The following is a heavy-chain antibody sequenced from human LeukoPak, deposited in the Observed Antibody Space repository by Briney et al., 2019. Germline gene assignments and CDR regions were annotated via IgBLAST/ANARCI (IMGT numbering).Heavy chain of an antibody. Sequence: SETLSLTCTVSGGSISSSSYYWGWIRQPPGKGLEWIGSIYYSGSTYYNPSLKSRVTISVDTSKNQFSLKLSSVTAADTAVHYCARRSAKHFDYWGQGTLVTVSS. CDR2: IYYSGST. CDR1: GGSISSSSYY. J-gene: IGHJ4*02. D-gene: IGHD4/OR15-4a*01. CDR3: ARRSAKHFDY. V-gene: IGHV4-39*01.